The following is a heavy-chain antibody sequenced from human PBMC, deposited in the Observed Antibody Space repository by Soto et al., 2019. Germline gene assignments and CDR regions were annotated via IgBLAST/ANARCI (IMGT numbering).Heavy chain of an antibody. CDR3: ARVPYYYDSSGLFDY. D-gene: IGHD3-22*01. CDR2: ISSSSSYI. Sequence: GGSLRLSCAASGFTFSSYSMNWVRQAPGKGLEWVSSISSSSSYIYYADSVKGRFTISRDNAKNSLYLQMNSLRAEDTAVYYCARVPYYYDSSGLFDYWGQGTLVTVSS. V-gene: IGHV3-21*01. J-gene: IGHJ4*02. CDR1: GFTFSSYS.